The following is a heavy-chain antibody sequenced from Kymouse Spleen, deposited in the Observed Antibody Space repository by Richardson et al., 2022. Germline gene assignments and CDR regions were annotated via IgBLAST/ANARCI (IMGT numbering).Heavy chain of an antibody. D-gene: IGHD6-19*01. Sequence: QVQLQQWGAGLLKPSETLSLTCAVYGGSFSGYYWSWIRQPPGKGLEWIGEINHSGSTNYNPSLKSRVTISVDTSKNQFSLKLSSVTAADTAVYYCARIAVAAPFDYWGQGTLVTVSS. CDR1: GGSFSGYY. V-gene: IGHV4-34*01. CDR2: INHSGST. CDR3: ARIAVAAPFDY. J-gene: IGHJ4*02.